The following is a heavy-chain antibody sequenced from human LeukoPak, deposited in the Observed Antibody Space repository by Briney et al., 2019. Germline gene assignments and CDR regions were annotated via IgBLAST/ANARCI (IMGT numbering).Heavy chain of an antibody. Sequence: SETLSLTCAVSGGSISSTNWWSWVRQPPGKGLEWIGEIFQSGRTNYNPSLKSRVTISVDTSKNQLSLKLSSVTAADTAVYYCARHISEGGSYRPWGQGTLVTVSS. V-gene: IGHV4-4*02. CDR1: GGSISSTNW. D-gene: IGHD1-26*01. J-gene: IGHJ5*02. CDR2: IFQSGRT. CDR3: ARHISEGGSYRP.